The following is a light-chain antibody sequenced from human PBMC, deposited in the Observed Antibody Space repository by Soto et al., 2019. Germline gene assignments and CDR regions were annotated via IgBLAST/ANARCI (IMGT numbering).Light chain of an antibody. CDR3: QQYGTSPGT. J-gene: IGKJ1*01. CDR1: QSISSTQ. CDR2: GAS. V-gene: IGKV3-20*01. Sequence: EIVLTQSPGTLSLSPCERSTLSCRASQSISSTQLVWYQQKPGQAPTLLIFGASSRATGIPDRFSGSGSGTDFTLTISGLQPEDFAVYYCQQYGTSPGTFGQGTKVDIK.